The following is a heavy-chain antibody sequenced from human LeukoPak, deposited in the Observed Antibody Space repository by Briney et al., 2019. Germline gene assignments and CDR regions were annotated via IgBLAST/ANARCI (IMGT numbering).Heavy chain of an antibody. CDR2: ISSSSSYI. V-gene: IGHV3-21*01. J-gene: IGHJ4*02. Sequence: PGGSLRLSCAASGFTFSSYSMNWVRQAPGKGLEWVSSISSSSSYIYYADSVKGRFTISRDNAKNSLYLRMNSLRAEDTAVYYCARGDDYGGNYFDYWGQGTLVTVSS. CDR3: ARGDDYGGNYFDY. CDR1: GFTFSSYS. D-gene: IGHD4-23*01.